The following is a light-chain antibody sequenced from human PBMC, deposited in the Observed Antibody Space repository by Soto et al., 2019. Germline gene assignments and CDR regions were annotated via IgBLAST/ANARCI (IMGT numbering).Light chain of an antibody. Sequence: QSALTQPRSVSVSPGQSVTISCTATSGDVGGYNYVSWYQQHPGKAPKLTIYDVSKRPSVVPDRFSGSKSGNTASLTISGLQAEDEADYYCCSYAGSYTYVFGTWTKVTVL. CDR2: DVS. J-gene: IGLJ1*01. V-gene: IGLV2-11*01. CDR3: CSYAGSYTYV. CDR1: SGDVGGYNY.